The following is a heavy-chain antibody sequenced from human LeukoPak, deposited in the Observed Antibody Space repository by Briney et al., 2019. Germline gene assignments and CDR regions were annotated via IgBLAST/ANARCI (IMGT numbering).Heavy chain of an antibody. CDR3: AKGSWGYDILTGYYGLGD. V-gene: IGHV3-23*01. CDR2: ISGSGGST. Sequence: GGSLRLPCVVSGFTFSSFAMGWVRQAPGKGLEWVSAISGSGGSTYYADSVKGRFTISRDNSKNTLYLQMNSLRAEDTAVYYCAKGSWGYDILTGYYGLGDWGQGTLVTVSS. CDR1: GFTFSSFA. J-gene: IGHJ4*02. D-gene: IGHD3-9*01.